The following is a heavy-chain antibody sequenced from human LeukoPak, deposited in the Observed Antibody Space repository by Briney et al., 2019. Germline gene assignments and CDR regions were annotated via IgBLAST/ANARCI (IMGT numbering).Heavy chain of an antibody. J-gene: IGHJ4*02. CDR2: INSDGSST. Sequence: GGSLRLSCAASGFTFSSYWMHWVRQAPGKGLVWVSRINSDGSSTSYADSVKGRFTISRDNAKNTLYLQMNSLRAEDTAVYYCARVEVWGVIDYWGQGTLVTVSS. D-gene: IGHD3-10*01. CDR3: ARVEVWGVIDY. V-gene: IGHV3-74*01. CDR1: GFTFSSYW.